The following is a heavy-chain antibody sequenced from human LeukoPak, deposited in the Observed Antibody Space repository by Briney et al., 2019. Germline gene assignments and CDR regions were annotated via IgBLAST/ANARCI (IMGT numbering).Heavy chain of an antibody. CDR2: ISSSSSTI. V-gene: IGHV3-48*01. Sequence: GGSLRLSCAASGFTFSSYSMNWVRQAPGEGLEWVSYISSSSSTIYYADSVKGRFTISRDNAKNSLYLQMNSLRAEDTAVYYCARDGYYYDRSGYYRSFDYWGQGTLVTVSS. D-gene: IGHD3-22*01. CDR3: ARDGYYYDRSGYYRSFDY. CDR1: GFTFSSYS. J-gene: IGHJ4*02.